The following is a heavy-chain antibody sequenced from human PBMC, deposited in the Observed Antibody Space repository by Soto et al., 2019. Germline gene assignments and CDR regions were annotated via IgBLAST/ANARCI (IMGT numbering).Heavy chain of an antibody. CDR3: ARAPKVSGSPQTRPDF. D-gene: IGHD6-25*01. J-gene: IGHJ4*02. CDR2: ISQSGNT. V-gene: IGHV4-34*01. CDR1: SGSSSGYY. Sequence: SETLSLTCSIYSGSSSGYYWSWIRQPPGKGLEWIGEISQSGNTNYSPSLKSRVSISIDTSKKQFSLNLASVSAADTAVYYCARAPKVSGSPQTRPDFWGQGTLVTVSS.